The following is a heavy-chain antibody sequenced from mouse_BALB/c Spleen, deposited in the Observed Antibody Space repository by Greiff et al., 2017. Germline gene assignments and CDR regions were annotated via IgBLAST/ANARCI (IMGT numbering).Heavy chain of an antibody. J-gene: IGHJ3*01. D-gene: IGHD2-3*01. CDR1: GYTFTSYW. CDR3: TRSYDGYYWFAY. CDR2: IYPSDSYT. Sequence: VQLQQSGAELVRPGASVKLSCKASGYTFTSYWINWVKQRPGQGLEWIGNIYPSDSYTNYNQKFKDKATLTVDKSSSTAYMQLSSPTSEDSAVYYCTRSYDGYYWFAYWGQGTLVTVSA. V-gene: IGHV1-69*02.